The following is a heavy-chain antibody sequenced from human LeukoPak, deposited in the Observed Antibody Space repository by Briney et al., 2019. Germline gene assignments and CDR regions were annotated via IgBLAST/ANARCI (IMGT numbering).Heavy chain of an antibody. CDR1: GFTFSSYG. V-gene: IGHV3-48*01. CDR2: ISSSSSTI. J-gene: IGHJ4*02. Sequence: GGSLRLSCAASGFTFSSYGMHWVRQAPGKGLEWVSYISSSSSTIYYADSVKGRFTISRDNAKNSLYLQMNSLRAEDTAVYYCARGQYGSGSYYNVWGQGTLVTVSS. D-gene: IGHD3-10*01. CDR3: ARGQYGSGSYYNV.